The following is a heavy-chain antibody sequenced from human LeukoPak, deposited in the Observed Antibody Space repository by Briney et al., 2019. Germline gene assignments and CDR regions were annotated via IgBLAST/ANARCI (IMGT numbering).Heavy chain of an antibody. J-gene: IGHJ4*02. CDR2: ISAYNGNT. CDR3: ARDRIGYGSGSYPGY. CDR1: GYTFTSYG. D-gene: IGHD3-10*01. Sequence: GASGKVSCKASGYTFTSYGISWVRQAPGQGLEWMGWISAYNGNTNYAQKLQGRVTMTTDTSTSTAYMELRSLRSDDTAVYYCARDRIGYGSGSYPGYWGQGTLVTVSS. V-gene: IGHV1-18*01.